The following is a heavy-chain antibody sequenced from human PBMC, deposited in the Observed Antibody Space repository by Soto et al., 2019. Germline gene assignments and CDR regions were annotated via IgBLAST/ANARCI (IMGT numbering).Heavy chain of an antibody. D-gene: IGHD1-26*01. CDR3: ASYSGSYGDYFDY. J-gene: IGHJ4*02. CDR2: IKQDGSEK. Sequence: EVQLVESGGGLVQPGGSLRLSCAASGFTFSSYWMSWVRQAPGKGLEWVANIKQDGSEKYYVDSVKGRFTISRDNAKNSLYLQMNSLRAEDTAVHYCASYSGSYGDYFDYWGQGTLVTVSS. V-gene: IGHV3-7*03. CDR1: GFTFSSYW.